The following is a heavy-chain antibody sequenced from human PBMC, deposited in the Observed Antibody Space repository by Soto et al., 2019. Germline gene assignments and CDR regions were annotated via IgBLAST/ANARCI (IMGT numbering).Heavy chain of an antibody. CDR1: GFTFSSYA. CDR2: ISYDGSNK. V-gene: IGHV3-30-3*01. Sequence: GGSLRLSCAASGFTFSSYAMHWVRQAPGKGLEWVAVISYDGSNKYYADSVKGRFTISRDNSKNTLYLQMNSLRAEDTAVYYCATLTVTRLSNWFDPWGQGTLVTVSS. CDR3: ATLTVTRLSNWFDP. J-gene: IGHJ5*02. D-gene: IGHD4-17*01.